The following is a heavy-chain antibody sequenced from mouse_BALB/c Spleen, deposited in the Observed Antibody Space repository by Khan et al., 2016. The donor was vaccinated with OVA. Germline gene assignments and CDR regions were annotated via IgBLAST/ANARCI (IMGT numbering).Heavy chain of an antibody. Sequence: QVQLKQSGPGLVAPSQSLSITCTVSDFSLDNYSIHWIRQSPGKGLEWLGVIWSAGSTDYNAAFISRLTITKDNSRNPVFFQVNSLQPNDTAIYYCARRGYDYGRGALFAYWGQGTLVTVSA. D-gene: IGHD2-4*01. CDR1: DFSLDNYS. CDR3: ARRGYDYGRGALFAY. CDR2: IWSAGST. J-gene: IGHJ3*01. V-gene: IGHV2-2*02.